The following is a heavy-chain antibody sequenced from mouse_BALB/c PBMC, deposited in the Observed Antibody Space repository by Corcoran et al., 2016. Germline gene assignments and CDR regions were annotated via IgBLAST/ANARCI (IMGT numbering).Heavy chain of an antibody. CDR1: GYTFSSYW. J-gene: IGHJ3*01. Sequence: QVQRQQSGAELVKPGDSVKISCKATGYTFSSYWIEWVKQGPGHGREWSGEILPGSGSTNYNEKFKGKATFTADTSSNTAYMQLSSLTSEDSAVYYGASRLRGLAYWGQGTLVAVSA. CDR2: ILPGSGST. CDR3: ASRLRGLAY. V-gene: IGHV1-9*01.